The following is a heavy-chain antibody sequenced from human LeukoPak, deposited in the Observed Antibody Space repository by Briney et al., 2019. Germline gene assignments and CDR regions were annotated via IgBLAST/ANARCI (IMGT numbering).Heavy chain of an antibody. V-gene: IGHV3-21*01. Sequence: GGSLRLSCAASGFTFSSYSMNWVRQAPGKGLEWVSSISSSSSYIYYADSVKGRFTISRDNAKNSLYLQMNSLRAEDTAVYYCALTPGTKVRGVMSEDVWGQGTTVTVSS. CDR3: ALTPGTKVRGVMSEDV. J-gene: IGHJ6*02. D-gene: IGHD3-10*01. CDR2: ISSSSSYI. CDR1: GFTFSSYS.